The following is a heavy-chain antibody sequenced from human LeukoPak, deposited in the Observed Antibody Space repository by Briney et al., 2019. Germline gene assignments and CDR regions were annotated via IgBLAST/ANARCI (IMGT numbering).Heavy chain of an antibody. CDR1: GFTFSSYA. CDR2: ISSSSSYI. V-gene: IGHV3-21*01. D-gene: IGHD2-15*01. J-gene: IGHJ4*02. Sequence: GGSLRLSCAASGFTFSSYAMGWVRQAPGKGLEWVSSISSSSSYIYYADSVKGRFTISRDNAKNSLYLQMNSLRAEDTAVYYCARPCSGGSGGNFDYWGQGTLVTVSS. CDR3: ARPCSGGSGGNFDY.